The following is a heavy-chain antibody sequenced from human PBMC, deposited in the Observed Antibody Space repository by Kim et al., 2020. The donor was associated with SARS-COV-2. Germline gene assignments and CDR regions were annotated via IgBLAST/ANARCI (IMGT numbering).Heavy chain of an antibody. D-gene: IGHD3-9*01. J-gene: IGHJ4*02. CDR3: ARDGKAYYDILTGYYPVY. Sequence: KGRFTISGDNAKNSLYLQMNSLRAEDTAVYYCARDGKAYYDILTGYYPVYWGQGTLVTVSS. V-gene: IGHV3-11*06.